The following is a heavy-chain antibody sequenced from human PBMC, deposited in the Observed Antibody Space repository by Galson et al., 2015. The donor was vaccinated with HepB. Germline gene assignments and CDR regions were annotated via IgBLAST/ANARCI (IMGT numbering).Heavy chain of an antibody. D-gene: IGHD3-22*01. V-gene: IGHV3-7*01. Sequence: SLRLSCAASGFTFSSYWMSWVRQAPGKGLEWVANIKQDGSEKYYVDSVRGRFTISRDNAKNSLYLQMNSLRAEDTAVYYCARDWDWGRLVVGGYFDYWGQGTLVTVSS. J-gene: IGHJ4*02. CDR2: IKQDGSEK. CDR1: GFTFSSYW. CDR3: ARDWDWGRLVVGGYFDY.